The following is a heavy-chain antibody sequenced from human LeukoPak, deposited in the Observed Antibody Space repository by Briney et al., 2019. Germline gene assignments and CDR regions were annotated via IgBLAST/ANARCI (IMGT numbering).Heavy chain of an antibody. J-gene: IGHJ4*02. V-gene: IGHV3-48*01. D-gene: IGHD3-3*01. CDR1: GFTFSSYS. CDR2: ISSSSSTI. Sequence: GGSLRLSCAASGFTFSSYSMNWVRQAPGKRLEWVSYISSSSSTIYYADSVEGRFTISRDNAKNSLYLQMNSLRAEDTAVYYCARDKGNYDFWSGPPEYYFDYWGQGTLVTVSS. CDR3: ARDKGNYDFWSGPPEYYFDY.